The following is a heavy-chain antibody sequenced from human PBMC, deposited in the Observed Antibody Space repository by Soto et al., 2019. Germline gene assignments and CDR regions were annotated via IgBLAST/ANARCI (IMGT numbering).Heavy chain of an antibody. D-gene: IGHD3-22*01. CDR1: GGTFSSYA. CDR3: ARDSARHDYYDSEYHFDY. Sequence: GASVKVSCKASGGTFSSYAISWVRQAPGQGLEWMGGIIPIFGTANYAQKFQGRVTIIADESTSTAYMELSSLRSEDTAVYYCARDSARHDYYDSEYHFDYWGQGTLVTVYS. V-gene: IGHV1-69*13. J-gene: IGHJ4*02. CDR2: IIPIFGTA.